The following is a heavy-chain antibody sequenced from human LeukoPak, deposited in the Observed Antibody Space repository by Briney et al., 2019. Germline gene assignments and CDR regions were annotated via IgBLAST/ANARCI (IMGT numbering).Heavy chain of an antibody. J-gene: IGHJ6*04. CDR1: GGSLRRYA. CDR3: AARDNGNDLLSYHGMDV. D-gene: IGHD1-1*01. CDR2: IMPVLDTG. Sequence: SVKVSCKASGGSLRRYAFAGVRQAPGQGLEWMGGIMPVLDTGSYAQGFQGRVTITPDRSTSTAYMELRSLRPEDTALYYCAARDNGNDLLSYHGMDVWGNGTTVTVSS. V-gene: IGHV1-69*06.